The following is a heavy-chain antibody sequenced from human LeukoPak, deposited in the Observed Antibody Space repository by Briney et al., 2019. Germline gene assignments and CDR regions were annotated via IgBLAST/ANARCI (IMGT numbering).Heavy chain of an antibody. CDR2: IGSKGVST. CDR1: GFTFSGYA. D-gene: IGHD4-17*01. CDR3: VKRGSVTTMGETYYFDY. V-gene: IGHV3-64D*06. J-gene: IGHJ4*02. Sequence: GGSLRLSCSASGFTFSGYAMHWVRQAPGKGLQYVSLIGSKGVSTFYADSVKGRFTISRDNSKNTLYLQMSSLRAEDTAVYYCVKRGSVTTMGETYYFDYWGQGTLVTVSS.